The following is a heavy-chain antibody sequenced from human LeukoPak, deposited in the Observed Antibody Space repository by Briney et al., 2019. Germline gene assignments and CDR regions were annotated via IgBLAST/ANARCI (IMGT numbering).Heavy chain of an antibody. Sequence: SETLSLTCTVSSGSITSYYWSWTRQPPGKGLEWIGYIYYSGSTKYNPSLKSRVTISADPSKNQFSLKLSSVTAADTAVYYCAIGTTGDYPPYFDSWGQGTLVTVSS. CDR3: AIGTTGDYPPYFDS. V-gene: IGHV4-59*01. CDR1: SGSITSYY. D-gene: IGHD4-17*01. J-gene: IGHJ4*02. CDR2: IYYSGST.